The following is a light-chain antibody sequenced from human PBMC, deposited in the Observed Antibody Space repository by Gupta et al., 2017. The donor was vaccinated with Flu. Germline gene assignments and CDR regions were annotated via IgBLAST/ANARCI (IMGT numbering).Light chain of an antibody. V-gene: IGKV2-30*01. CDR1: QSLVYSDGNTY. CDR2: KVS. CDR3: RQCTHWPPWT. Sequence: DVVMTQSPLSLPVTLGQPASISCRSSQSLVYSDGNTYLNWFQQRPGQAPRRLIYKVSNRDSGVPDRFSGSGYGTDFTLKISRGEAEDVGVYYCRQCTHWPPWTFGQGTKVEIK. J-gene: IGKJ1*01.